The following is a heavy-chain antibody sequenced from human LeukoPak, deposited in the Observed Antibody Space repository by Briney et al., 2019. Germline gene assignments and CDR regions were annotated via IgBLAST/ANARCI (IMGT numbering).Heavy chain of an antibody. D-gene: IGHD6-19*01. CDR2: VSWNNGSL. V-gene: IGHV3-9*01. CDR1: GFTFDDYA. CDR3: AKGSSLAVAGPCDY. Sequence: GGSLRLSCAASGFTFDDYAMHWVRQVPGKGLEWVSGVSWNNGSLGYADSVKGRFTISRDNAKNSLYLQMNSLRAEDTALYYCAKGSSLAVAGPCDYWGQGTLVTVSS. J-gene: IGHJ4*02.